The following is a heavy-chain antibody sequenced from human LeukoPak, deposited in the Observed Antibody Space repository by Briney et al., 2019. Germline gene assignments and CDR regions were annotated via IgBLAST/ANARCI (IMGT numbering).Heavy chain of an antibody. CDR3: AKGGVYYYDSSGPPGY. Sequence: PGGPLRLSCAASGFTFSSYGMHWVRQAPGKGLEWVAFIRYDGSNKYYADSVKGRFTISRDNSKNTLYLQMNSLRAEDTAVYYCAKGGVYYYDSSGPPGYWGQGTLDTVSS. D-gene: IGHD3-22*01. CDR2: IRYDGSNK. V-gene: IGHV3-30*02. CDR1: GFTFSSYG. J-gene: IGHJ4*02.